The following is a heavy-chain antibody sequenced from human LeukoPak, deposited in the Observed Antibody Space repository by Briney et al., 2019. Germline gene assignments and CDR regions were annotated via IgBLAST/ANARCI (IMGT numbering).Heavy chain of an antibody. CDR3: ARCGYSYGSGIRFWFDP. CDR2: INHSGST. D-gene: IGHD5-18*01. J-gene: IGHJ5*02. Sequence: SGTLSLTCAVSGGSISSGNWWSWIRQPPGKGLEWIGEINHSGSTNYNPSLKSRVTISVDTSKNQFSLKLSSVTAADTAVYYCARCGYSYGSGIRFWFDPWGQGTLVTVSS. V-gene: IGHV4-4*02. CDR1: GGSISSGNW.